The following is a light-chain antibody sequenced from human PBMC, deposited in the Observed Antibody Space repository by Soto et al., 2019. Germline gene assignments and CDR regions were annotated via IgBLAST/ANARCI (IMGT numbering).Light chain of an antibody. CDR1: QSVSSY. V-gene: IGKV3-11*01. CDR3: QQRSNWPPYT. CDR2: DAS. Sequence: EIVLTQSPATLSLSLGERATLSCRASQSVSSYLAWYQHKPGQAPRLLIYDASNRATGSPARFSGGGSGTDFTLTISSLEPQDVAVYYCQQRSNWPPYTFGQGTKLEIK. J-gene: IGKJ2*01.